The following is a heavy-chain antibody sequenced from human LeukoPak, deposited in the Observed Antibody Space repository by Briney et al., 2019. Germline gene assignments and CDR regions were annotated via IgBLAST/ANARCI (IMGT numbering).Heavy chain of an antibody. J-gene: IGHJ4*02. CDR1: GGSISSYY. Sequence: PSETLSLTCTVSGGSISSYYWSWIRQPPGKGLEWIGYIYYSGSTNYNPSLKSRVTISVDTSKNQFSLKLSSVTAADTAVYYCARDRGGEMATIPDYWGQGTLVTVSS. CDR2: IYYSGST. V-gene: IGHV4-59*12. D-gene: IGHD5-24*01. CDR3: ARDRGGEMATIPDY.